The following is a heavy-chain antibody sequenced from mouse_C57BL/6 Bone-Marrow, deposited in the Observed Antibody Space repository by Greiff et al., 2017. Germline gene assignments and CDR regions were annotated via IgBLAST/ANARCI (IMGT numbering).Heavy chain of an antibody. CDR2: IYPGDGDT. D-gene: IGHD2-1*01. CDR3: AREDIYCGNLYYAMDY. CDR1: GYAFSSSW. J-gene: IGHJ4*01. Sequence: QVQLQQSGPELVKPGASVKISCKASGYAFSSSWMNWVKQRPGKGLEWIGRIYPGDGDTNYNGKFKGKATLTADKSSSTAYMQLSSLTSEDSAVYFCAREDIYCGNLYYAMDYWGQGTSVTVSS. V-gene: IGHV1-82*01.